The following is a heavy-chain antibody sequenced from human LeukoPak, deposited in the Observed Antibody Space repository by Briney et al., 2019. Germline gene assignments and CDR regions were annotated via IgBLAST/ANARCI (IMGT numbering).Heavy chain of an antibody. J-gene: IGHJ6*02. CDR3: ARGRFAHPKYYYYGMDV. V-gene: IGHV1-2*02. Sequence: ASVKVSCKASGYTFTGYYMHWVRQAPGQGLEWMGWINPNSGGTNYAQKFQGRVTMTRDTSISTAYMELSRLRSADTAVYYCARGRFAHPKYYYYGMDVWGQGTTVTVSS. CDR2: INPNSGGT. CDR1: GYTFTGYY. D-gene: IGHD3-3*01.